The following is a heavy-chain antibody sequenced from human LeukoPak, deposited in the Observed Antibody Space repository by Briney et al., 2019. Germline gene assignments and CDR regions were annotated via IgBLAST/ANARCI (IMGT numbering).Heavy chain of an antibody. CDR1: GGSISGYY. CDR2: IYSSGST. CDR3: ARATGYYYDSSGYHAFDI. J-gene: IGHJ3*02. Sequence: SETLSLTCTVSGGSISGYYWSWIRQPPGKGLEWIGYIYSSGSTNYNPSLKSRVTISVDTSKNQFSLKLSSVTAADTAVYYCARATGYYYDSSGYHAFDIWGQGTMVTVSS. V-gene: IGHV4-59*08. D-gene: IGHD3-22*01.